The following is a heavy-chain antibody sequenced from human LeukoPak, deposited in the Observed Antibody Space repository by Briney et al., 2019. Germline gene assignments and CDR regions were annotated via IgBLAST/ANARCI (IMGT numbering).Heavy chain of an antibody. CDR2: INPNSGGT. J-gene: IGHJ4*02. CDR3: ARDQGEMATIPDY. Sequence: GASVKVSCKASGYTFTGYYMHWVRQGPGQGPEWMGWINPNSGGTNYAQKFQGRVTMTRDTSIATAYMELSRLRSDDTAVYYCARDQGEMATIPDYWGQGTLVTVSS. CDR1: GYTFTGYY. D-gene: IGHD5-24*01. V-gene: IGHV1-2*02.